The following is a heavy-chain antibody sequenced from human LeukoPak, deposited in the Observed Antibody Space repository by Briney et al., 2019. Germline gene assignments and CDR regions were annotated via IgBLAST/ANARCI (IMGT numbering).Heavy chain of an antibody. CDR1: GFTFSSHE. J-gene: IGHJ4*02. CDR3: ARRNFFDY. CDR2: ISNSRTTI. Sequence: GGSLRLSCAVSGFTFSSHEMDWVRQAPGKGLEWTSHISNSRTTIHTYYADSVKGRFTISRDNSNNTLYLQMNSLRAEDTALYYCARRNFFDYWGQGTLVTVSS. V-gene: IGHV3-48*01.